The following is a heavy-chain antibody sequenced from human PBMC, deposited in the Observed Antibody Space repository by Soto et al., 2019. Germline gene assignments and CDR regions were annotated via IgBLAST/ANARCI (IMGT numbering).Heavy chain of an antibody. V-gene: IGHV1-69*02. D-gene: IGHD3-22*01. Sequence: SVKVSCKASGGTFSSYTISWVRQAPGQGLEWMGRIIPILGIANYAQKFQGRVTITADKSTSTAYMELSSLRSEDTAVYYCARPQRDYYDSSGPFDYWGEGTLVTVSS. CDR2: IIPILGIA. CDR1: GGTFSSYT. J-gene: IGHJ4*02. CDR3: ARPQRDYYDSSGPFDY.